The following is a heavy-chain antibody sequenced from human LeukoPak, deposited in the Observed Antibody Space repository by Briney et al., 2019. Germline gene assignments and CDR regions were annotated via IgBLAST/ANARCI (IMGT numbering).Heavy chain of an antibody. J-gene: IGHJ5*02. V-gene: IGHV1-18*01. Sequence: ASVKVSCKASGYTFTSYGISWVRQAPGQGLEWMGWISDYNGNTNYAQKLQGRVTMTTDTSTSTAYMELRSLRSDDTAVYYCARVNGYNWNYENWFDPWGQGTLVTVSS. CDR3: ARVNGYNWNYENWFDP. CDR2: ISDYNGNT. CDR1: GYTFTSYG. D-gene: IGHD1-7*01.